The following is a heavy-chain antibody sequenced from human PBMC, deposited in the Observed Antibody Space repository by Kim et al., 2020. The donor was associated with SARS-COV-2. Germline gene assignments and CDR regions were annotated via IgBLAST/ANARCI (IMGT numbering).Heavy chain of an antibody. J-gene: IGHJ6*02. CDR2: IYHSGST. Sequence: SETLSLTCAVSGGSISSSNWWSWVRKPPGKGLEWIGEIYHSGSTNYNPSLKSRVTISVDKSKNQFSLKLSSVTAADTAVYYCARSARLRFLEWRAPRRDGMDVWGQGTTVTVSS. V-gene: IGHV4-4*02. CDR1: GGSISSSNW. D-gene: IGHD3-3*01. CDR3: ARSARLRFLEWRAPRRDGMDV.